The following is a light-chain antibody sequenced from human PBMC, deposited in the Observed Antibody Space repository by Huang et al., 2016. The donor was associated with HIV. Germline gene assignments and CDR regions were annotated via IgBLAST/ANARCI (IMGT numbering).Light chain of an antibody. J-gene: IGKJ2*01. CDR2: ATS. CDR1: QRIDAY. Sequence: DIQMTQSPSSLSASVGDRVTITCRASQRIDAYLNWYQYKPGRAPKRLIFATSDLQSGVPSRVSGSRCGTTFTLSISSLQPQEFATYFCQQSYYFPRTFGQGTKVEMK. CDR3: QQSYYFPRT. V-gene: IGKV1-39*01.